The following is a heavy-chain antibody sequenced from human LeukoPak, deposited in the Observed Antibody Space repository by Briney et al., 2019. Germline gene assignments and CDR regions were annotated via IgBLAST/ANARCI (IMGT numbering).Heavy chain of an antibody. V-gene: IGHV4-4*07. Sequence: SETLSLTCTVSGGSISSYYWSWLRQPAGKGLDGIGRIYTSGNTNYNPSLKSRVTMSVDTSKNQFSLKLSSVTAADTAVYYCARSSEGGSYYDYWGQGTLVTVS. CDR1: GGSISSYY. J-gene: IGHJ4*02. CDR2: IYTSGNT. CDR3: ARSSEGGSYYDY. D-gene: IGHD1-26*01.